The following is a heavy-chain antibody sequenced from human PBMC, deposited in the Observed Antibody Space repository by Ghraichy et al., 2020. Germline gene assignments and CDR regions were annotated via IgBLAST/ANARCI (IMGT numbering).Heavy chain of an antibody. CDR3: ARGLNSGHYYYYYYLDF. CDR1: GGSISSYY. V-gene: IGHV4-59*01. CDR2: IYYNGNT. D-gene: IGHD1-26*01. J-gene: IGHJ6*03. Sequence: SQTLSLTCTVSGGSISSYYWNWIRQPPERGLEWIGHIYYNGNTNYNPSLKSRVTISNDTSNNQFSLRLSSVTAADTAVYYCARGLNSGHYYYYYYLDFWGKGTTVTVSS.